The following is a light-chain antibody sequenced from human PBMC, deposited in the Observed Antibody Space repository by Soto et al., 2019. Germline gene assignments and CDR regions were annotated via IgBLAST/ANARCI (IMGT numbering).Light chain of an antibody. Sequence: QSALTQPASVSGSPGQSITISCTGPSSDVGSCNDVCWYQQHPGKAPKLMIYEVSDRPSGISSRFSGSQSSNTASLTIAGVQTEDEADYYCSSYTSSSTLFGTGTKVTVL. CDR2: EVS. CDR1: SSDVGSCND. V-gene: IGLV2-14*01. CDR3: SSYTSSSTL. J-gene: IGLJ1*01.